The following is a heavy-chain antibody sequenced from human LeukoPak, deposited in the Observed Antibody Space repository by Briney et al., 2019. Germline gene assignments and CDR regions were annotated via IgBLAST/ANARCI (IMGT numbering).Heavy chain of an antibody. Sequence: GGSRRLSCAASGFTISSYAMSWVRQAPGKGLEWVSAISGSGGSTYYADSVKGRFTISRDNSKNTLYLQMNSLRAEDTAVYYCALIGGGYAFDIWGQGTMVTVSS. J-gene: IGHJ3*02. CDR1: GFTISSYA. CDR2: ISGSGGST. D-gene: IGHD3-10*01. CDR3: ALIGGGYAFDI. V-gene: IGHV3-23*01.